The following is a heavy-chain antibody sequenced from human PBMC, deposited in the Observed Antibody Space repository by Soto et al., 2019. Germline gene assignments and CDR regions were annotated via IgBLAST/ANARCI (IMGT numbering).Heavy chain of an antibody. CDR1: GGSVSSGSYY. Sequence: SETLSLTCTVSGGSVSSGSYYWSWIRQPPGKGLEWIGYIYYSGSTNYNPSLKSRVTISVDTSKNQFSLKLSSVTAADTAVHYCAREGSSWYFDWLDPWGQGTLVAVSS. J-gene: IGHJ5*02. CDR3: AREGSSWYFDWLDP. V-gene: IGHV4-61*01. CDR2: IYYSGST. D-gene: IGHD6-13*01.